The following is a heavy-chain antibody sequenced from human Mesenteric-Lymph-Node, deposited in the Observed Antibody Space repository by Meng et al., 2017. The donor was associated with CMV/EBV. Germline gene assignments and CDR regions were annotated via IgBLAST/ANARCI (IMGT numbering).Heavy chain of an antibody. CDR2: IKQDGSEK. CDR1: GFTFSNAW. V-gene: IGHV3-7*01. Sequence: GGSLRLSCAASGFTFSNAWMSWVRQAPGRGLEWVANIKQDGSEKYYVGSVTGRFTISRDNAKNSLYLHMNSLRAEDTAVYYCARTVTTTPGSYWGQGTLVTVSS. CDR3: ARTVTTTPGSY. D-gene: IGHD1-1*01. J-gene: IGHJ4*02.